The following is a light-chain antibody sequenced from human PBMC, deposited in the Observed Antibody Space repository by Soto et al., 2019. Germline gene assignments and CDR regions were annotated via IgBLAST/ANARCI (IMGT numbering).Light chain of an antibody. J-gene: IGKJ4*01. CDR1: QSISSY. CDR3: QQSYSTPT. CDR2: AAS. Sequence: DIQMTQSPSSLSASVGDRVTITCRASQSISSYLNWYQQKPGKAPKRLSYAASSLQSGVPSRFSGSGSGTDFTLTISSLQPEDFATYYFQQSYSTPTFGGGTKVEI. V-gene: IGKV1-39*01.